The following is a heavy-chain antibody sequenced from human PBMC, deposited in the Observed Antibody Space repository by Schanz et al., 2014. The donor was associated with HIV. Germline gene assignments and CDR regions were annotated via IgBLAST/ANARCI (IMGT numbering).Heavy chain of an antibody. Sequence: QVQVVESGGGVVQPGRSLRLSCAASEFIFSSYGIHWVRQAPGKGLEWVAVISNDGSNEYYADSVKGRFTLSRDNSENTVYLQMNSLRAEDTAFYYCATAHYDSNIPYFWGLGTLVTVSS. J-gene: IGHJ4*02. D-gene: IGHD3-22*01. V-gene: IGHV3-30*03. CDR3: ATAHYDSNIPYF. CDR2: ISNDGSNE. CDR1: EFIFSSYG.